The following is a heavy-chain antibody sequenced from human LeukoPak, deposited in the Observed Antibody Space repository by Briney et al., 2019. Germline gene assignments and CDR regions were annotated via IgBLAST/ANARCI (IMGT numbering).Heavy chain of an antibody. CDR1: GYILTDYR. CDR3: ARDPGGALDY. Sequence: GASVKVSCKAYGYILTDYRIHWVRQAPGQGLEWMGRINPYSGGTTYAKKFQGRVTMTRDTSISTAYMELSRLRSDDTAVYYCARDPGGALDYWGQGTLVTVSS. J-gene: IGHJ4*02. D-gene: IGHD3-16*01. V-gene: IGHV1-2*06. CDR2: INPYSGGT.